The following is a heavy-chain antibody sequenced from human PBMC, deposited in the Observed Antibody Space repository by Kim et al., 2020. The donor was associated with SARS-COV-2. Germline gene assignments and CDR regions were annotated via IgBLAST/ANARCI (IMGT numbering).Heavy chain of an antibody. CDR3: ARVGTYQSSWSWFDP. Sequence: GESLKISCKGSGYSFTTYWIGWVRQMPGKGLEWMGIIYPGDSDTRYSPSFQGQVTISADKSISTAYLQWSSLKASDTAMYYCARVGTYQSSWSWFDPWGQGTLVTVSS. CDR1: GYSFTTYW. D-gene: IGHD2-2*01. CDR2: IYPGDSDT. V-gene: IGHV5-51*01. J-gene: IGHJ5*02.